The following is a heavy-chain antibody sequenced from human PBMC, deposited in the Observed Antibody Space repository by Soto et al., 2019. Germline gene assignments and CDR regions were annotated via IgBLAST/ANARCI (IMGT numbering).Heavy chain of an antibody. V-gene: IGHV4-4*02. CDR1: GGSISSSNW. CDR3: ARAVGYCSGGSCRGLDY. CDR2: IYHSGAT. Sequence: QVQLQESGPGLVRPSGTLALTCAVSGGSISSSNWWNWVRQPPGKGLEWIGEIYHSGATNYNPSLSSRVTISVAKAKNQFSLKLSSVTAAETAVYYCARAVGYCSGGSCRGLDYWGQGTLVTVSS. D-gene: IGHD2-15*01. J-gene: IGHJ4*02.